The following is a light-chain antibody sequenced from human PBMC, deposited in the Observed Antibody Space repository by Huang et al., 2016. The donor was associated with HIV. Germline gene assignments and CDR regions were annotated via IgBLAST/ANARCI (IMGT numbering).Light chain of an antibody. J-gene: IGKJ4*01. CDR3: QQRSNWPPLT. CDR1: QSINTY. CDR2: DAS. V-gene: IGKV3-11*01. Sequence: EIVLTQSPATLSLSPGDRATLSCRASQSINTYLAWYQQKPGQAPRLLMYDASNRAAGVPARFSGSVSGTDFTLTISSLEPEDFAVYYCQQRSNWPPLTFGGGTKVEIK.